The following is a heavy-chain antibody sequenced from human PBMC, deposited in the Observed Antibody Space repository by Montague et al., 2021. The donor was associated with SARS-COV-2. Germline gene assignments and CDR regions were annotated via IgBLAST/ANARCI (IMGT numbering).Heavy chain of an antibody. D-gene: IGHD3-16*01. CDR3: ARLGPGPQGEES. CDR2: IYYSGYT. Sequence: SETLSLTCTVSGGSITTTSHYRGCFRQPPGKGLEWIGSIYYSGYTHYNPSLKTRLTLSVDTSTNQFSLKLSSVTAADTAVYHCARLGPGPQGEESWGQGTVVSVAS. V-gene: IGHV4-39*01. J-gene: IGHJ5*02. CDR1: GGSITTTSHY.